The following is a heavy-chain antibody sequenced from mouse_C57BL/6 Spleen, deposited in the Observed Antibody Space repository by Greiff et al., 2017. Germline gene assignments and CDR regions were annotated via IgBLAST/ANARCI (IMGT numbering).Heavy chain of an antibody. CDR1: GFTFTDYY. J-gene: IGHJ1*03. CDR2: IRHKANGYTT. V-gene: IGHV7-3*01. Sequence: EVKLVESGGGLVQPGGSLSLSCAASGFTFTDYYMSWVRQPPGKALEWLGFIRHKANGYTTEYSASVKGRFTISRDNSQSILYLQMKALRAEDSATYYCARTDGGYYPWYFDVWGTGTTVTVSS. D-gene: IGHD2-3*01. CDR3: ARTDGGYYPWYFDV.